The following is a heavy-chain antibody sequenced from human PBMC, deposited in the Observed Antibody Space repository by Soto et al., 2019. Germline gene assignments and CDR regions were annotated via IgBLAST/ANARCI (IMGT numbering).Heavy chain of an antibody. Sequence: QVQLVQSGVEVKKPGASVKVSCKASGYTFTSYGISWVRQAPGQGLEWMGLLFPYNGDRIYAQKFQGRVILTTDTATNTAYMELGSLRSDDTAVYYCVRDASSGYRGWWDPWGQGTLVTVSS. D-gene: IGHD5-12*01. V-gene: IGHV1-18*01. CDR1: GYTFTSYG. CDR2: LFPYNGDR. CDR3: VRDASSGYRGWWDP. J-gene: IGHJ5*02.